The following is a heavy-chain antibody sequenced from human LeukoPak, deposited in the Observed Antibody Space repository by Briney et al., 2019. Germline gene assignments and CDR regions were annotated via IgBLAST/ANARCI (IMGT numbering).Heavy chain of an antibody. J-gene: IGHJ4*02. V-gene: IGHV3-23*01. CDR1: GFTFSSYA. CDR3: AKLKQWQPQRFFFEY. Sequence: GGSLRLSCAASGFTFSSYAMSWVRQAPGKGLEWVSTFSGTSGTSYADAVKGRVTISRDNSKNTLYLQMNSLRDEDTAVYYCAKLKQWQPQRFFFEYWGQGALVTVAS. D-gene: IGHD6-19*01. CDR2: FSGTSGT.